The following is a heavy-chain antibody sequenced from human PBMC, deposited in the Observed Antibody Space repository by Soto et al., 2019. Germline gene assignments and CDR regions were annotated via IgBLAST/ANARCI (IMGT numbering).Heavy chain of an antibody. CDR3: ARESEDLTSNFDY. Sequence: PGGSLRLSCAASGFTYTRYSMNWVRQAPGKGLEWVSSISSTTNYIYHGDSMKGRFTIFRDNAKNSLYLEMNSLRAEDTAVYYCARESEDLTSNFDYWGQGTLVTVPQ. J-gene: IGHJ4*02. CDR1: GFTYTRYS. CDR2: ISSTTNYI. V-gene: IGHV3-21*06.